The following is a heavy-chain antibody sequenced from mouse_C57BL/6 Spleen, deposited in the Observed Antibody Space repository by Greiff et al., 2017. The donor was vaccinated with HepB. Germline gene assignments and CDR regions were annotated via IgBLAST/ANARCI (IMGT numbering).Heavy chain of an antibody. CDR3: ARSRSGWFAY. CDR2: IDPNSGGT. CDR1: GYTFTSYW. Sequence: QVQLKQPGAELVKPGASVKLSCKASGYTFTSYWMHWVKQRPGRGLEWIGRIDPNSGGTKYNEKFKSKATLTVDKPASTAYMQLSSLTSEDSAVYYCARSRSGWFAYWGQGTLVTVSA. D-gene: IGHD3-2*02. J-gene: IGHJ3*01. V-gene: IGHV1-72*01.